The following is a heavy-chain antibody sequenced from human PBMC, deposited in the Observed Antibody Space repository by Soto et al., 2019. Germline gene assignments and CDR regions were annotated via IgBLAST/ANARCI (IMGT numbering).Heavy chain of an antibody. V-gene: IGHV5-10-1*01. J-gene: IGHJ5*02. D-gene: IGHD3-10*01. CDR2: IEPSDSYT. CDR1: GYSFTSYW. Sequence: PGESLKISGKGSGYSFTSYWISWVRQMPGKGLEWMGRIEPSDSYTNYSPSFQGHVTISADKSISTAYLQWISLKASDTAMYYCARQQQSRLIWFGELFRTNWFDPWGQGTLVTVSS. CDR3: ARQQQSRLIWFGELFRTNWFDP.